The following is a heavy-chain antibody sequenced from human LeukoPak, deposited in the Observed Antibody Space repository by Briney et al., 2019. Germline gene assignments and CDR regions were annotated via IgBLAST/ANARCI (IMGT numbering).Heavy chain of an antibody. V-gene: IGHV4-59*01. CDR3: ARARGRAAAGPFDY. Sequence: SETLSLTCTVSGGSISSYYWSWIRQPPGKGLEWIGYIYYSGSTNYNPSLKSRVTISVDTSKNQFSLKLRSVTAADTAVYYCARARGRAAAGPFDYWGQGTLVTVSS. CDR2: IYYSGST. CDR1: GGSISSYY. D-gene: IGHD6-13*01. J-gene: IGHJ4*02.